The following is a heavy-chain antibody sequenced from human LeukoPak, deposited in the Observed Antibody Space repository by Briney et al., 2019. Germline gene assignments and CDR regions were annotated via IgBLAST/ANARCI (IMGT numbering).Heavy chain of an antibody. J-gene: IGHJ3*02. V-gene: IGHV3-66*01. Sequence: PGGFLRLSCAASGFTFSSYAMSWVRQAPGKGLEWVSVIYSGGSTYYADSVKGRFTISRDNSKNTLYLQMNSLRAEDTAVYYCARDRTDSSGYSLYDAFDIWGQGTMVTVSS. CDR3: ARDRTDSSGYSLYDAFDI. D-gene: IGHD3-22*01. CDR2: IYSGGST. CDR1: GFTFSSYA.